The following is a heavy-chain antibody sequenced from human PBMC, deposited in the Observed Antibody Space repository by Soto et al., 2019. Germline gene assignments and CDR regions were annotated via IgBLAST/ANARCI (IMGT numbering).Heavy chain of an antibody. D-gene: IGHD2-2*01. CDR2: IIPIFGTA. J-gene: IGHJ6*02. V-gene: IGHV1-69*06. CDR3: ARGDIVVVPAATYYYYGMDV. Sequence: VKVSCKASGGTFSSYAISWVRQAPGQGLEWMGGIIPIFGTANYAQKFQGRVTITADKSTSTAYMELSSLRSEDTAVYYCARGDIVVVPAATYYYYGMDVWGQGTTVTVSS. CDR1: GGTFSSYA.